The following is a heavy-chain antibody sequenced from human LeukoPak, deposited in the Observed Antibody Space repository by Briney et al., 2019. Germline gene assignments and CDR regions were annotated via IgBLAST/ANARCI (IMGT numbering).Heavy chain of an antibody. Sequence: GGSLRLSCAASGFTFSSSAMTWVRQAPGTGLEWVSGITASGGSTYYADSVKGRFTISRDNAKNSLYLQMNSLRAVDTAVYYCARDRSGGYDFWSGYYTGFDYWGQGTLVTVSS. CDR3: ARDRSGGYDFWSGYYTGFDY. CDR2: ITASGGST. J-gene: IGHJ4*02. CDR1: GFTFSSSA. D-gene: IGHD3-3*01. V-gene: IGHV3-23*01.